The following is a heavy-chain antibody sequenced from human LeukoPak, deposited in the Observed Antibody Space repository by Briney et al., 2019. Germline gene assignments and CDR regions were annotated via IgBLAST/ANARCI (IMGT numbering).Heavy chain of an antibody. J-gene: IGHJ4*02. CDR1: GFTFSSYG. D-gene: IGHD3-10*01. Sequence: GGSLRLSCAASGFTFSSYGMHWVRQAPAKGLEWVAVISYDGSNKYYADSVKGRFTISRDNSKNTLYLQMNSLRAEDTAVYYCAKDRGTMVRGVISAGYFDYWGQGTLVTVSS. CDR2: ISYDGSNK. CDR3: AKDRGTMVRGVISAGYFDY. V-gene: IGHV3-30*18.